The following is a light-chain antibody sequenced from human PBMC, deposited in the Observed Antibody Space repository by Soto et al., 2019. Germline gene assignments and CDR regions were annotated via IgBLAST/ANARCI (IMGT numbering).Light chain of an antibody. CDR1: QSVSSSY. V-gene: IGKV3-20*01. CDR2: GAS. J-gene: IGKJ1*01. CDR3: QQYGSSPPWT. Sequence: EIVLTQSPGTLSLSPGERATLSCRASQSVSSSYLAWYQQKPGQAPRLLIYGASSRATGIPDRFSGSGSGTDFTLTISRLEPEDFAVYYRQQYGSSPPWTSGQGTKVNIK.